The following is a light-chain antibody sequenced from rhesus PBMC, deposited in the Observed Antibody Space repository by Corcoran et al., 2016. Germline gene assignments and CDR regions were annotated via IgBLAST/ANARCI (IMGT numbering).Light chain of an antibody. CDR3: LQSKNSRT. CDR2: QAS. Sequence: DIVLTQSPASLAVSQGQRATITCRAMESVSFFGINTIQWYQQNTRQPHNLLIYQASNEATVYPARFSGRGSGTDFILTINPVEADDAADYYCLQSKNSRTFGQGTKVEIK. CDR1: ESVSFFGINT. J-gene: IGKJ1*01. V-gene: IGKV7-13*01.